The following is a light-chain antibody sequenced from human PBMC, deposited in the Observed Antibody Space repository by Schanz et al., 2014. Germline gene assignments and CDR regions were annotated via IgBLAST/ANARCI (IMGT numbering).Light chain of an antibody. J-gene: IGKJ2*01. CDR1: QSVSSNY. V-gene: IGKV3-20*01. Sequence: EIVLTQTPGTLSLSPGERVTLSCRASQSVSSNYLAWYQQKPGQAPRLLIYGASTRATGIPDRFSGSGSGTDFTLTISRLEPEDFAVYYCQQYAESPRYTFGQGTKLEIK. CDR3: QQYAESPRYT. CDR2: GAS.